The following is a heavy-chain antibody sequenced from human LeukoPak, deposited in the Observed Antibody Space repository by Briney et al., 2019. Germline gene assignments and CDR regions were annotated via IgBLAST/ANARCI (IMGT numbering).Heavy chain of an antibody. CDR1: GYTFTSYD. Sequence: ASVKVSCKASGYTFTSYDINWVRQATGQGLEWMGWMNPNSGNTGYAQKFQGRVTMTRNTSISTAYMELSSLRSEDTAVYYCAREHYDFWSGYSADSSFCDYWGQGTLVTVSS. V-gene: IGHV1-8*01. CDR2: MNPNSGNT. CDR3: AREHYDFWSGYSADSSFCDY. J-gene: IGHJ4*02. D-gene: IGHD3-3*01.